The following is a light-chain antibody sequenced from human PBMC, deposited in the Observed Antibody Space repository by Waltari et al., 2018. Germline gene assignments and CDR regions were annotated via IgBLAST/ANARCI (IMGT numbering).Light chain of an antibody. CDR2: AAS. CDR1: QYINNY. V-gene: IGKV1-39*01. Sequence: DIQMTQSPSSVSASVGDRVTITCRASQYINNYLNWYQQKPGRGPQLLIYAASNLQSGVQSRFSCSGSVTDFTLTISSLQPEDFATYFCQQSYSNIPLTFGGGTKVEVK. J-gene: IGKJ4*01. CDR3: QQSYSNIPLT.